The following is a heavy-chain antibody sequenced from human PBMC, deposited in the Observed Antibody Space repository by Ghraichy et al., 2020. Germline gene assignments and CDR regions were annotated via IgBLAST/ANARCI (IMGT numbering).Heavy chain of an antibody. CDR1: GFTFSRYW. CDR2: IKQDGSDR. D-gene: IGHD3-10*01. Sequence: GGSLRLSCAASGFTFSRYWMSWVRQAPGKGLEWVASIKQDGSDRYYVDSVKGRFTISRDNAKNSLYLQMNSLRAEDTAVYYCATPSDDSGCFYRSFDYWGPGTLVTVSS. J-gene: IGHJ4*02. CDR3: ATPSDDSGCFYRSFDY. V-gene: IGHV3-7*01.